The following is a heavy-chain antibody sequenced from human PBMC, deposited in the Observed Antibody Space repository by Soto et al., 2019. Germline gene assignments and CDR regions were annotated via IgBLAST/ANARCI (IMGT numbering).Heavy chain of an antibody. CDR1: GGTFSSYA. Sequence: ASVKVSCKASGGTFSSYAISWVRQTPGQGLEWMGGIIPIFGTANYAQKFQGRVTITADESTSTAYMELSSLRSEDTAVYYCARDVGGGASGSYSRPGYYYGMDVWGQGTTVTVSS. CDR3: ARDVGGGASGSYSRPGYYYGMDV. V-gene: IGHV1-69*13. CDR2: IIPIFGTA. D-gene: IGHD1-26*01. J-gene: IGHJ6*02.